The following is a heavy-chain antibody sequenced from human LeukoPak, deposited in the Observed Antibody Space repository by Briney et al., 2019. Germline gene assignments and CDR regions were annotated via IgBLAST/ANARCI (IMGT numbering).Heavy chain of an antibody. V-gene: IGHV1-2*06. CDR3: ARERAVQGYCSGGSCYINDY. CDR2: INPKSGGT. J-gene: IGHJ4*02. CDR1: GYTFTGYY. D-gene: IGHD2-15*01. Sequence: ASVKVSCKASGYTFTGYYMHWVRQALGQGLEWLGRINPKSGGTNYAQKFQGRVTMTRDTSISTAYMELSRLRSDDTAVYYCARERAVQGYCSGGSCYINDYWGQGTLVTVSS.